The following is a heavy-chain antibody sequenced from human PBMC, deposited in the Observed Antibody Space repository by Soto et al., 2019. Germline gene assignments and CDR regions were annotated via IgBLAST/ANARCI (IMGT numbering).Heavy chain of an antibody. CDR3: ARGTDIVVVPAALGMDV. CDR1: GFTFSSYG. D-gene: IGHD2-2*01. J-gene: IGHJ6*02. CDR2: IWYDGSNK. Sequence: QVQLVESGGGVVQPGRSLRLSCAASGFTFSSYGMHWVRLAPGKGLEWVAVIWYDGSNKYYADSVKGRFTISRDNSKNTLYLQMNSLRAEDTAVYYCARGTDIVVVPAALGMDVWGQGTTVTVSS. V-gene: IGHV3-33*01.